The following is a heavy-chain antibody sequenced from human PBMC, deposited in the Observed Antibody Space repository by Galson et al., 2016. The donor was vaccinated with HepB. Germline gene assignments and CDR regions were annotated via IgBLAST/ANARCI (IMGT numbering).Heavy chain of an antibody. D-gene: IGHD6-19*01. CDR1: GFTFSRFW. J-gene: IGHJ1*01. CDR2: IKEDGSKT. V-gene: IGHV3-7*03. CDR3: ARYGDKAGWNFQH. Sequence: SLRLSCAASGFTFSRFWMNWVRQAPGKGLEWVASIKEDGSKTSYVDSVKGRFTISRDNVENSLYLQMNSLRAEDTAVYYCARYGDKAGWNFQHWGQGTLVTVSS.